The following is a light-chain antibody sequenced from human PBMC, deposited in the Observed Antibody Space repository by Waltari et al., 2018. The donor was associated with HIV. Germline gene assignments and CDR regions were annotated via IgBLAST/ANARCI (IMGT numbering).Light chain of an antibody. J-gene: IGKJ1*01. CDR3: QQYYSIPWT. V-gene: IGKV4-1*01. CDR2: WAS. CDR1: QSVLYSSTNKNS. Sequence: DIVMTQSPDSLAVSLGERATINCKSSQSVLYSSTNKNSFAWYQQKPGQPPKLLIYWASTRESGVPDRFSGGGSGTDFTLTISSLQAEDVAVYYCQQYYSIPWTFGQGTKVEI.